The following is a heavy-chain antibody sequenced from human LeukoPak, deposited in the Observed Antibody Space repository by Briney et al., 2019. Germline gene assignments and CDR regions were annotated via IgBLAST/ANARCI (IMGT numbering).Heavy chain of an antibody. CDR3: AREEILRNDAFDI. CDR2: IYSGGST. CDR1: GFTVSSNY. J-gene: IGHJ3*02. Sequence: GGSLRLSCAASGFTVSSNYMNWVRQAPGKGLEWVSVIYSGGSTYYADSVKGRFTISRDNSKNTLYLQMNSLRAEDTAVYYCAREEILRNDAFDIWGQGTMVTVSS. V-gene: IGHV3-53*01.